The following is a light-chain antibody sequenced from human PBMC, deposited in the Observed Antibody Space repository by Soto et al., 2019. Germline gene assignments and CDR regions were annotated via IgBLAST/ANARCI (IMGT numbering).Light chain of an antibody. CDR2: EIN. CDR1: SSNVGGYNY. CDR3: SSYTSSSADV. Sequence: QSVLTQPASVSGSPGQSITISCTGTSSNVGGYNYVSWYQQHPGKAPKLIIYEINNRPSGVPNRFSGSKSGNTASLTISGLQAEDEAYYYCSSYTSSSADVFGTGTKLTVL. V-gene: IGLV2-14*01. J-gene: IGLJ1*01.